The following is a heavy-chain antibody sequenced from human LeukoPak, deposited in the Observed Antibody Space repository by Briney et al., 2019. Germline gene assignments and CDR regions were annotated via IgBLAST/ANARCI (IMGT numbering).Heavy chain of an antibody. Sequence: ASVKVSCKASGYSFPSYGITWVRQAPGQGLEWMGRISANNGNTYYAQKLQGRVSMTTDTSASTAYMELRSLRSDDTAVYYCARDCANGVCADYWGQGTLVTVSS. CDR1: GYSFPSYG. D-gene: IGHD2-8*01. CDR3: ARDCANGVCADY. V-gene: IGHV1-18*01. J-gene: IGHJ4*02. CDR2: ISANNGNT.